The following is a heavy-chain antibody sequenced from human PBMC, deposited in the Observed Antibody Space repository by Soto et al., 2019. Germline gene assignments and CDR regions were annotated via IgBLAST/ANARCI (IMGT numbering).Heavy chain of an antibody. D-gene: IGHD2-2*03. CDR3: AKLEIVVLPSPMRALVDY. Sequence: PGGSLRLSCAAAGFTFSKCVMSWVRQAPGKGLEWVSTIISSGDNTYYADSVRGRFTISRDNSKNTLYLQMSGLRAEDTAVYYFAKLEIVVLPSPMRALVDYWGQGTLVTVSS. J-gene: IGHJ4*02. CDR2: IISSGDNT. V-gene: IGHV3-23*01. CDR1: GFTFSKCV.